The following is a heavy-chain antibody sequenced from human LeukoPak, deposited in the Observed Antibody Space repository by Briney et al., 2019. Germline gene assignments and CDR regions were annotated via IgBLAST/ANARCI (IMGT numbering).Heavy chain of an antibody. Sequence: GGSLRLSCAASKFTFNSYAMHWVRQAPGKGLEWVAVISYDGSNKCYADSVKGRFTISRDNSKNTLYLQMNSLRAEDTAVYYCARDWRLQLPFDYWGQGTLVTVSS. J-gene: IGHJ4*02. CDR1: KFTFNSYA. D-gene: IGHD5-24*01. CDR3: ARDWRLQLPFDY. CDR2: ISYDGSNK. V-gene: IGHV3-30*04.